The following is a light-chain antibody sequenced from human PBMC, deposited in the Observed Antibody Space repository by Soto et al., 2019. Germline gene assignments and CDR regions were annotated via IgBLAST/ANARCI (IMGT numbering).Light chain of an antibody. CDR3: QQSYSTPRT. CDR2: AAS. CDR1: QSISSY. J-gene: IGKJ2*02. V-gene: IGKV1-39*01. Sequence: DIQMTQSPPSLSVSVGDRVTITCRASQSISSYLNWYQQKPGKAPKVLIYAASRLQSGVPSRFSGSGSGTDFTLTISSRQPEDFATYYCQQSYSTPRTFGQGTKLEIK.